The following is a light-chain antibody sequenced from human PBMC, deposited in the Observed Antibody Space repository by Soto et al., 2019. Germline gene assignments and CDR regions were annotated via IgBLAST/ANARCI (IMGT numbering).Light chain of an antibody. V-gene: IGKV3-20*01. CDR2: GAS. Sequence: EIVLTQSPGTLSLSPGERATLSCRASQSVSSSYLAWYQQKPGQAPRLLIYGASSRATGIPDRFSGSGSGTDFTLTISRLEPEDFAVYYCQQYGRSPARTLGGGTNVDIK. J-gene: IGKJ4*01. CDR1: QSVSSSY. CDR3: QQYGRSPART.